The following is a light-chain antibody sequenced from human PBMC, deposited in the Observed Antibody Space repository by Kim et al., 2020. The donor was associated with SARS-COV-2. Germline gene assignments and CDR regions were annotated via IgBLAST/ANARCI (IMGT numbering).Light chain of an antibody. CDR2: KAS. V-gene: IGKV1-5*03. CDR3: QQYEDHST. J-gene: IGKJ1*01. CDR1: QNINSW. Sequence: SAFVADRVTITCRASQNINSWLAWYQQRPGKVPKLLIYKASNLESGVPSRFSGSGSGTEFTLTISSLQPDDSATYYCQQYEDHSTFGQGTKVDIK.